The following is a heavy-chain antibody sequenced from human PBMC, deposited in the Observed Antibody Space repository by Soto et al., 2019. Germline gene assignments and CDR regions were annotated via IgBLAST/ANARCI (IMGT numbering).Heavy chain of an antibody. J-gene: IGHJ4*02. CDR2: ISYDGSNK. V-gene: IGHV3-30-3*01. D-gene: IGHD1-26*01. Sequence: GESLKISCAASGFTFSSYAMHWVRQAPGKGLEWVAVISYDGSNKYYADSVKGRFTISRDNSKNTLYLQMNSLRAEDTAVYYCARAKEIVGATIFLGTVWGQGTLVTVSS. CDR3: ARAKEIVGATIFLGTV. CDR1: GFTFSSYA.